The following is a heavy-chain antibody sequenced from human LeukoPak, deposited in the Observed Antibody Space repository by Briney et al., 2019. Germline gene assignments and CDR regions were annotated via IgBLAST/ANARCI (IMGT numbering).Heavy chain of an antibody. CDR2: ISSNGGST. Sequence: GGSLRLSCAASGFSFSSYAMYWVRQAPGKGLEYVSAISSNGGSTYYANSVKGRFTISRDNSKNTLYLQMGSLRAEDMAVYYCASYNGGSPRAFDIWGQGTMVTVSS. V-gene: IGHV3-64*01. CDR1: GFSFSSYA. J-gene: IGHJ3*02. CDR3: ASYNGGSPRAFDI. D-gene: IGHD2-15*01.